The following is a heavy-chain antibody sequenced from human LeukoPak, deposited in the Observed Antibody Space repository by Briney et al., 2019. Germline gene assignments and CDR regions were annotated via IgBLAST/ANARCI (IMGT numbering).Heavy chain of an antibody. CDR3: AGGGYSYGVDY. V-gene: IGHV3-7*04. CDR1: GFTFSSYW. CDR2: IKQDGSEK. D-gene: IGHD5-18*01. Sequence: GGSLRLSCAASGFTFSSYWMSWVRQAPGKGLEWVANIKQDGSEKYYVDSVKGRFTSSRDNAKNSLYLQMNSLRAEDTAVYYCAGGGYSYGVDYWGQGTLVTVSS. J-gene: IGHJ4*02.